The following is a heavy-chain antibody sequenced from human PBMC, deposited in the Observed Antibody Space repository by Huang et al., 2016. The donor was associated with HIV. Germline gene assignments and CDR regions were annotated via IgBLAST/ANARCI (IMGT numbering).Heavy chain of an antibody. V-gene: IGHV1-69*10. CDR3: AREGQNWLGKPFGALAF. Sequence: QAQLVQSGAAVMKPGSSVRVSCKASGVSFSDYAFSWVRRAPGQGLDGIGGIIPIFGLTNYAPRLQGRVTISADKSSNTVYLELTSLRSGDTAVYYCAREGQNWLGKPFGALAFWGQGTEVIVSS. CDR1: GVSFSDYA. CDR2: IIPIFGLT. J-gene: IGHJ4*03. D-gene: IGHD3-16*01.